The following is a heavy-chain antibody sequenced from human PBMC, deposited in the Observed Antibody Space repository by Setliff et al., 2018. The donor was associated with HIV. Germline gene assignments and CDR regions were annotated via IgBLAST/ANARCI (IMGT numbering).Heavy chain of an antibody. D-gene: IGHD5-18*01. CDR1: SGSISGGSYY. Sequence: LSLTCTVSSGSISGGSYYWGWIRQPAGKGLEWIGRIYTSGSTNYNPSLKSRVTISVDTSKNQFSLKLNSVTAADTAVYYCARGGSYGSSYWYFDLWGRGTLVTVSS. J-gene: IGHJ2*01. CDR3: ARGGSYGSSYWYFDL. CDR2: IYTSGST. V-gene: IGHV4-61*02.